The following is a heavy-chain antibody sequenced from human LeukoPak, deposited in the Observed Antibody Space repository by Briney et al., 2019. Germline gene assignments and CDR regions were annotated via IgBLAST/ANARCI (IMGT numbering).Heavy chain of an antibody. CDR1: GGTFSSYA. CDR3: ARDWDGDLRRVDY. CDR2: IIPIFGTA. V-gene: IGHV1-69*13. D-gene: IGHD2-21*02. J-gene: IGHJ4*02. Sequence: SVKVSCKASGGTFSSYAISWVRQAPGQGLEWVGGIIPIFGTANYAQKFQGRVTITADESMSTAYMELSSLRSEDTAVYYCARDWDGDLRRVDYWGQGTLVTVSS.